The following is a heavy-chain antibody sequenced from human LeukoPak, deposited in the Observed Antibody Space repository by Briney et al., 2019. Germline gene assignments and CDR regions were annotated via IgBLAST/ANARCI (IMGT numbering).Heavy chain of an antibody. D-gene: IGHD5-12*01. Sequence: PGGSLRLSCAASGFTFSSSGMHWVRQAPGKGLEWVAFISYDGSNRYYADSVKGRFTISRDNSKNTLYLQMNSLRAGDTAVYYCAKETRGSYSDYWGQGTLVTVS. J-gene: IGHJ4*02. CDR1: GFTFSSSG. CDR2: ISYDGSNR. CDR3: AKETRGSYSDY. V-gene: IGHV3-30*02.